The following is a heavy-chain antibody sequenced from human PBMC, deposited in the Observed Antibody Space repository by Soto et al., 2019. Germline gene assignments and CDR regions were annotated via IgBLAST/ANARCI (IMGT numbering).Heavy chain of an antibody. V-gene: IGHV3-33*01. CDR1: GFTFSSYG. D-gene: IGHD3-10*01. Sequence: QVQLVESGGGVVQPGRSLRLSCAASGFTFSSYGMHWVRQAPGKGLEWVAGIWYDGSNKYYADSVKGRFTISRDNSKNTLYLQMNSLRAEDTAVYYCARDESEYITMVRGVITGPVDYWGQGTLVTVSS. CDR3: ARDESEYITMVRGVITGPVDY. CDR2: IWYDGSNK. J-gene: IGHJ4*02.